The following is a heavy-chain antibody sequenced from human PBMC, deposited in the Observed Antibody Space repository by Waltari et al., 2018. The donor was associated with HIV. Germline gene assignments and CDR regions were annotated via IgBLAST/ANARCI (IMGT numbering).Heavy chain of an antibody. CDR3: VKERGPFNGFDI. CDR2: IGSGGYNK. J-gene: IGHJ3*02. V-gene: IGHV3-33*06. Sequence: QVYLMESGGGVVQPGGSLKLSCAASGFTFRSYGMHWVRQAPGKWLGWVTVIGSGGYNKFYADSVRGRVTFSRDNSKYTLSLQMNSLRAEDTALYYCVKERGPFNGFDIWGQGTMVTVSS. CDR1: GFTFRSYG. D-gene: IGHD3-16*01.